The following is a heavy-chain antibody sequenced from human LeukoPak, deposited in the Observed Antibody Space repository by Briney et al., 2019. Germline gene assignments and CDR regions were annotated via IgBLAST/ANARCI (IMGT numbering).Heavy chain of an antibody. V-gene: IGHV3-48*02. D-gene: IGHD6-19*01. J-gene: IGHJ4*02. CDR3: AREDPYSSGWSFDY. CDR2: ISSSRSTI. CDR1: GFTFSSYS. Sequence: GGSLRLSCAASGFTFSSYSMNWVRQAPGKGLEWVSYISSSRSTIYYADSVKGRFTISRDNAKNSLYLQMNSLRDEDTAVYYCAREDPYSSGWSFDYWGQGTLVTVSS.